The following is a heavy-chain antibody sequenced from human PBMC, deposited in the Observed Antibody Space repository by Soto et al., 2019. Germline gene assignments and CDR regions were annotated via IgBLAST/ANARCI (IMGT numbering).Heavy chain of an antibody. D-gene: IGHD5-12*01. V-gene: IGHV1-69*13. CDR1: GGTFSSYA. Sequence: SVKVSCKASGGTFSSYAISWVRQAPGQGLEWMGGIIPIFGTANYAQRFQGRVTITADESTSTAYMELSSLRSEDTAVYYCARDPGSGYDHNWFDPWGQGTLVTVSS. CDR3: ARDPGSGYDHNWFDP. CDR2: IIPIFGTA. J-gene: IGHJ5*02.